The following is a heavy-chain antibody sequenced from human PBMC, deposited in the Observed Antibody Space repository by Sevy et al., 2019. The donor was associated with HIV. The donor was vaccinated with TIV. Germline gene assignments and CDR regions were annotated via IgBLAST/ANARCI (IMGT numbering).Heavy chain of an antibody. V-gene: IGHV3-15*01. J-gene: IGHJ6*02. CDR2: IRNDPDGGTT. CDR3: STDSLVQSGYSYYFSTFNPDLPDNSGAAV. Sequence: GGSLRLSCTASGFTFRNAWMTWVRQVPGKGLEWVGRIRNDPDGGTTDYAAPVSGRLTSSRDESKDTLYLHMTSLETDDTAVYYCSTDSLVQSGYSYYFSTFNPDLPDNSGAAVWGQGTTVTVSS. CDR1: GFTFRNAW. D-gene: IGHD3-10*01.